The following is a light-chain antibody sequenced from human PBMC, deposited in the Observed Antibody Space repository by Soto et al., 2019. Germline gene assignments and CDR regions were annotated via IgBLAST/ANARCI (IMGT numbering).Light chain of an antibody. V-gene: IGKV3-15*01. CDR2: GAS. Sequence: EIVMTQSPATLSVSPGERATLSCRASQSVGSKLAWYQQKPGQAPRLLIYGASTRATGIPARFSGSGSGTEFTLTISSLQSEDFAVYYCQQHSNWPLTFGGGTKVDI. CDR3: QQHSNWPLT. CDR1: QSVGSK. J-gene: IGKJ4*01.